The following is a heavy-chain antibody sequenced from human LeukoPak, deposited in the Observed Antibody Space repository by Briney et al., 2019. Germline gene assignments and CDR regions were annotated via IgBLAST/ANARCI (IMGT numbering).Heavy chain of an antibody. CDR1: GGSISSYY. CDR3: ARHVGNSGSGSYLTYFDY. CDR2: TYYSGST. Sequence: SETLSLTCTVSGGSISSYYWSWIRQPPGKGLEWIGHTYYSGSTHYNPSLKSRVTISVDTSKNQFSLKLSSVTAADTAVYYCARHVGNSGSGSYLTYFDYWGQGTLVTVSS. V-gene: IGHV4-59*08. D-gene: IGHD3-10*01. J-gene: IGHJ4*02.